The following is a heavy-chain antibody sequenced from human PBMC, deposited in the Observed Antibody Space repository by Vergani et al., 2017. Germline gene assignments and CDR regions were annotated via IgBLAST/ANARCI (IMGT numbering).Heavy chain of an antibody. CDR2: ISGSGGST. Sequence: EVQLLESGGGLVQPGGSLRLSCAASGFTFSSYSMSWVRQAPGKGLEWVSAISGSGGSTYYADSVKGRFTYYADSGKGRFTVSRDKSKNTLYLQMNSLRAEDTAVYYCAKDYSGDYYFDYWGQGTLVTVSS. CDR3: AKDYSGDYYFDY. D-gene: IGHD2-15*01. CDR1: GFTFSSYS. V-gene: IGHV3-23*01. J-gene: IGHJ4*02.